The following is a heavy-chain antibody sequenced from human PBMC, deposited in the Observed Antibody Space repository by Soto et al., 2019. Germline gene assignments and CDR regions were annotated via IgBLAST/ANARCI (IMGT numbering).Heavy chain of an antibody. Sequence: EVQLLESGGDLVQPGRSLRLSCAASGFTFSGYAMSWVRQAPGKGLEWVSVIHGGGNSAYYADSVKGRFTISRDNSXXTRYLQMSGLRGEDTAVYYCAKNRGRVTASWNFDYWGQGTLVTVSS. CDR1: GFTFSGYA. V-gene: IGHV3-23*01. D-gene: IGHD2-21*02. CDR2: IHGGGNSA. J-gene: IGHJ4*02. CDR3: AKNRGRVTASWNFDY.